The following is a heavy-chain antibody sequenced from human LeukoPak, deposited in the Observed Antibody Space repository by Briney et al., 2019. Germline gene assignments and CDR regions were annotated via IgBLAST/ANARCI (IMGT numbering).Heavy chain of an antibody. CDR2: ISSSSGTI. J-gene: IGHJ4*02. D-gene: IGHD3-22*01. Sequence: PGGSLRLSCAASGFTFSSYSMNWVRQAPGKGLEWVSYISSSSGTIYYADSVKGRFTISRDNAKNSLYLQMNSLRAEDTAAYYCARSASSGYYYDYWGQGTLVTVSS. CDR1: GFTFSSYS. V-gene: IGHV3-48*01. CDR3: ARSASSGYYYDY.